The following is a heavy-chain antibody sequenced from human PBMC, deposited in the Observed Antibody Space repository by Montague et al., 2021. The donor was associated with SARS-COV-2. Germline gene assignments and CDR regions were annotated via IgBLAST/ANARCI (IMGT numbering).Heavy chain of an antibody. CDR3: ARMTTVVTLGYYYYGMDV. CDR2: IDWDDDK. J-gene: IGHJ6*02. D-gene: IGHD4-23*01. Sequence: PALVKPTQTLTLTCTFSGFSLSTSGMCVSWIRQPPGKAPEWLALIDWDDDKYYSTSLKTRLTISKDTSKNQVVLTMTNMDPVDTATYYCARMTTVVTLGYYYYGMDVWGQGTTVTVSS. V-gene: IGHV2-70*01. CDR1: GFSLSTSGMC.